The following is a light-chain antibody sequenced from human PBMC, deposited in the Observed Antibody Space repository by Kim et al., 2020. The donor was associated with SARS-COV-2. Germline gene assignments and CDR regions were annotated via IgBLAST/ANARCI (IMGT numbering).Light chain of an antibody. CDR3: QQCQGAPWT. V-gene: IGKV1-27*01. CDR2: AAS. J-gene: IGKJ1*01. Sequence: ASVGDRVAITCRAIQGISNYLDWYQQKPGKVPKLLIYAASALQSGVPSRFSGSGSGTDFTLTITSLQPEDVAVYYCQQCQGAPWTFGRGTKVDIK. CDR1: QGISNY.